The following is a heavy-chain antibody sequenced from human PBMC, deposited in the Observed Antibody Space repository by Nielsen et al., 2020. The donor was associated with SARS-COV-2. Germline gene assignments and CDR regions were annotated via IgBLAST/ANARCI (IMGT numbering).Heavy chain of an antibody. CDR2: FSWNSGSI. Sequence: SLKISRAASGFTFEDYAMHWVRQAPGKGLELVSGFSWNSGSIVYAVSVKGRFTISRDNAKNFLYLQMNSLRAEDTALYYCAKGDIVTRGYYGMDDWGQGTTVTVSS. V-gene: IGHV3-9*01. CDR3: AKGDIVTRGYYGMDD. D-gene: IGHD3-9*01. J-gene: IGHJ6*02. CDR1: GFTFEDYA.